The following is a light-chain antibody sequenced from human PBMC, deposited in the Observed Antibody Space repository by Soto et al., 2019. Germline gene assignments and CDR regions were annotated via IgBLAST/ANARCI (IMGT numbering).Light chain of an antibody. Sequence: QAVVTQEPSLTVSPGGTVTLTCASSTGPVTSGYYPNWFQQKPGQAPRTVIYSTANKRSWTPARFSGSLLGGRAALTLSGVQPEDEAEYFCLLYYGGAYVFGTGTKVTVL. CDR1: TGPVTSGYY. V-gene: IGLV7-43*01. CDR3: LLYYGGAYV. CDR2: STA. J-gene: IGLJ1*01.